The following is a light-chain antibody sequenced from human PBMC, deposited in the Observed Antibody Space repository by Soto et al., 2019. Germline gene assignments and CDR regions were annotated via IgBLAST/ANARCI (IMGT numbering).Light chain of an antibody. Sequence: EIVMTQSPATLSVSPGERATLSCRASQSVSSYLAWYQQKPGQAPRLLIYGASTRATGIPARFSGSGSGTEFARTISSLQSEDFAIYYCQQYNTWWTFGQGTKVEIK. CDR3: QQYNTWWT. J-gene: IGKJ1*01. V-gene: IGKV3-15*01. CDR2: GAS. CDR1: QSVSSY.